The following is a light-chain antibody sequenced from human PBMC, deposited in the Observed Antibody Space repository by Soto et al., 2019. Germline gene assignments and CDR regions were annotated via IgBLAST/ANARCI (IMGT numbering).Light chain of an antibody. J-gene: IGKJ2*01. CDR3: QQYYKWPPET. Sequence: DIVMTQSPATLSVAAGERVTFSWRASQGVSRKLAWYQHKPGQAPRLLISGASTGATGIPARFSGSGSGTELTLTISSLQSEDYAVYYCQQYYKWPPETFGQGTNVDIK. V-gene: IGKV3-15*01. CDR1: QGVSRK. CDR2: GAS.